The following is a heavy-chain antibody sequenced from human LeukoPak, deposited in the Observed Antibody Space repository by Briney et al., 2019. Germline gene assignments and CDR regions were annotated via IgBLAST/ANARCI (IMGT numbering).Heavy chain of an antibody. D-gene: IGHD3-9*01. Sequence: GGSLRLSCAASGFTFSSYGMSWVRQAPGKGLEWVSAISGSGGSTYYADSVKGRFTISRDNSKNTLYLQMNSLRAEDTAVYYCAKDWFRITINYYFDYWGQGTLVTVSS. CDR3: AKDWFRITINYYFDY. V-gene: IGHV3-23*01. J-gene: IGHJ4*02. CDR2: ISGSGGST. CDR1: GFTFSSYG.